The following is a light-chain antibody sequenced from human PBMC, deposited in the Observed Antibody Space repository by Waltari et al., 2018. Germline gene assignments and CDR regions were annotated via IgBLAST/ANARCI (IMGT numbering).Light chain of an antibody. V-gene: IGKV1-5*03. CDR1: QSLSTW. CDR2: EAS. J-gene: IGKJ2*01. Sequence: QLTRSPSPLSASVGTRATITCRASQSLSTWLAWYQQKPGKAPKLLIYEASTLQSGVPSRFSGSGSGTEFTLTISSLQPDDFATYYCQQYNIYPHTFGRGTKLEIK. CDR3: QQYNIYPHT.